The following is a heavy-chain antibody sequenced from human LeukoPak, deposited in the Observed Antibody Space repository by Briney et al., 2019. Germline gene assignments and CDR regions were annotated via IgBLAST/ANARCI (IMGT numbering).Heavy chain of an antibody. CDR2: IYYSGST. D-gene: IGHD3-22*01. J-gene: IGHJ3*02. CDR3: ARHVILLDSSGYEAGAFDI. V-gene: IGHV4-59*08. Sequence: PSETLSLTCTVSGGSISSYYWSWIRQPPGKGLEWIGYIYYSGSTNYNPSLKSRVTISVDTSKNQFSLKLSSVTAADTAVYYCARHVILLDSSGYEAGAFDIWGQGAMVTVSS. CDR1: GGSISSYY.